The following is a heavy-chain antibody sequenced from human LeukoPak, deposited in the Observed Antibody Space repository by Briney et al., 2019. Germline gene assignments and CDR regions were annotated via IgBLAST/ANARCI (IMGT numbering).Heavy chain of an antibody. D-gene: IGHD5-18*01. CDR3: ARGGGYSYGYYFDY. Sequence: ASETLSLTCTVSGGSISSGDYYWSWIRQPPGNGLEWIGYIYYSGSTYYNPSLKSRVTLSVDTSKNQFSLKLSSVTAADTAVYYCARGGGYSYGYYFDYWGQGTLVTVSS. V-gene: IGHV4-30-4*01. J-gene: IGHJ4*02. CDR2: IYYSGST. CDR1: GGSISSGDYY.